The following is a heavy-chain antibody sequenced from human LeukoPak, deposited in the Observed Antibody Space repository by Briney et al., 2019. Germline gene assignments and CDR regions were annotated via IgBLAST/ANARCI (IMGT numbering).Heavy chain of an antibody. V-gene: IGHV1-69*13. Sequence: ASVKVSCKASGGTFSSYAISWVRQAPGQGLEWMGGIIPIFGTANYAQKFQGRVTITADESTSTAYMELSSLRSEDTAVYYCASAPDYCSGGSCLSYGMDVWGQGTTVTVSS. J-gene: IGHJ6*02. D-gene: IGHD2-15*01. CDR2: IIPIFGTA. CDR3: ASAPDYCSGGSCLSYGMDV. CDR1: GGTFSSYA.